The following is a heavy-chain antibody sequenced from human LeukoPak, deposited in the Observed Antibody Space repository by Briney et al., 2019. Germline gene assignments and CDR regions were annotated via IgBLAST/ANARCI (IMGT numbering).Heavy chain of an antibody. V-gene: IGHV3-30*04. CDR3: AREAGWLRAFDI. J-gene: IGHJ3*02. CDR2: ISYDGSNK. CDR1: GFTFSSYA. D-gene: IGHD5-24*01. Sequence: GRSLRLSCAASGFTFSSYAMHWVHQAPGKGLERVAVISYDGSNKYYADSVKGRFTISRDNSKNTLYLQMNSLRAEDTAVYYCAREAGWLRAFDIWGQGTMVTVSS.